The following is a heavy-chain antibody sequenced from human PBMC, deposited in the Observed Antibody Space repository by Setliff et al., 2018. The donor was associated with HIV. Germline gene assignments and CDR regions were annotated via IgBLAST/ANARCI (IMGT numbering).Heavy chain of an antibody. Sequence: ASVKVSCKASGGTFSSYAISWVRQAPGQGLEWMGGITPIFGTANYAQKFQGRVTITADESASTAYMELSSLRSEDTAVYYCARDSFGGEFTYYYYGMDVWGQGTTVTVSS. CDR3: ARDSFGGEFTYYYYGMDV. CDR2: ITPIFGTA. J-gene: IGHJ6*02. D-gene: IGHD3-10*01. CDR1: GGTFSSYA. V-gene: IGHV1-69*13.